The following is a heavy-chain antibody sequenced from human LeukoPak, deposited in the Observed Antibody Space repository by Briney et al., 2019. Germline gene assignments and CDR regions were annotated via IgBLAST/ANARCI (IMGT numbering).Heavy chain of an antibody. V-gene: IGHV3-73*01. CDR1: GFTFSGSA. J-gene: IGHJ4*02. Sequence: GGSLRLSCAASGFTFSGSAMHWVRQASGKGLEWVGRIRNKANSYETAYAASVKGRFTISGDDSKNTAYLQMNSLKTEDTAVYYCTRPDYGDYDYWGQGTLVTVSS. CDR3: TRPDYGDYDY. CDR2: IRNKANSYET. D-gene: IGHD4-17*01.